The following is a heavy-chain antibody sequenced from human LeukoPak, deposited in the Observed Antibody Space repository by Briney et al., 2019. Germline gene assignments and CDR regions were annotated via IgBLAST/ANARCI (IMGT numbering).Heavy chain of an antibody. CDR2: IYPGDSDT. CDR3: ARGKWFGELPHFDY. V-gene: IGHV5-51*01. Sequence: GESLKISCTASGYKFTSYWIGWVRQMPGKGLEWMGIIYPGDSDTRYSPSFRGQVTISADKSISTAYLQWSSLKASDTAMYYCARGKWFGELPHFDYWGQGTLVTVSS. CDR1: GYKFTSYW. J-gene: IGHJ4*02. D-gene: IGHD3-10*01.